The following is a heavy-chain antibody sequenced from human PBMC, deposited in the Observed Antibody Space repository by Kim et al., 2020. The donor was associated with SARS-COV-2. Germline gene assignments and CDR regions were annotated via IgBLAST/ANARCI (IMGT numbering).Heavy chain of an antibody. CDR2: ISSSGSTI. Sequence: GGSLRLSCAASGFTFSSYEMNWVRQAPGKGLEWVSYISSSGSTIYYADSVKGRFTISRDNAKNSLYLQMNSLRAEDTAVYYCARGDYSSGWTWDAFDYWGQGTLVTVSS. CDR3: ARGDYSSGWTWDAFDY. CDR1: GFTFSSYE. D-gene: IGHD6-19*01. V-gene: IGHV3-48*03. J-gene: IGHJ4*02.